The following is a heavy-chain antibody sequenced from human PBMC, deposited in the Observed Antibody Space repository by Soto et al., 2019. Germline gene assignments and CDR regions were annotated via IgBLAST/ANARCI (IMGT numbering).Heavy chain of an antibody. CDR3: ARGGSASPNGMDA. Sequence: PGGSLRLSCAASGFTFSGYWMHWVRQAPGKGLVWVSRISRHDGSSTNCADSVKGRLTISRDNAKNTLYLQMNSLRAEDTGVYYCARGGSASPNGMDAWGQGTTVTVSS. D-gene: IGHD2-2*01. CDR1: GFTFSGYW. CDR2: ISRHDGSST. V-gene: IGHV3-74*01. J-gene: IGHJ6*02.